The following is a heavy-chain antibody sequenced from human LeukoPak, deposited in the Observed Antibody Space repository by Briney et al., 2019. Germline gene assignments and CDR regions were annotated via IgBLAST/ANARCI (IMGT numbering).Heavy chain of an antibody. CDR1: GYSISSGYY. J-gene: IGHJ4*02. V-gene: IGHV4-38-2*02. CDR2: IYHSGST. Sequence: SETLSLTCSVSGYSISSGYYWGWIRQPPGKGLEWIGSIYHSGSTYYNPSLKSRVTISVDTSKNQFSLKLSSVTAADTAVYYCARLNSGWSLYYFDYWGQGTLVTVSS. CDR3: ARLNSGWSLYYFDY. D-gene: IGHD6-19*01.